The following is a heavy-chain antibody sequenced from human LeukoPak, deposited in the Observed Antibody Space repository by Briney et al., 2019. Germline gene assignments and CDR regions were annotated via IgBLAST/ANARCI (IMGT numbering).Heavy chain of an antibody. J-gene: IGHJ5*02. Sequence: GASVKVSCKASGYTFTSYAMHWVRQAPGQRLEWMGWINAGNGNTEYSQKFQGRVTITRDTSASTAYMELSSLRSEDTAVYYCARDVDWFGDLNWFDPWGQGTLVTVSS. CDR1: GYTFTSYA. D-gene: IGHD3-10*01. V-gene: IGHV1-3*01. CDR2: INAGNGNT. CDR3: ARDVDWFGDLNWFDP.